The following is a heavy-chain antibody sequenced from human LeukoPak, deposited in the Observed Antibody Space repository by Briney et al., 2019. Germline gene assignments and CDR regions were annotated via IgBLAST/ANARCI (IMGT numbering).Heavy chain of an antibody. J-gene: IGHJ4*02. Sequence: PGGSLRLSCAASGFTFSNYGMHWVRQAPGKGLEWVAIIWYDGSNKYYADSVKGRFTISRDNSKNTLYLQMNSLRAEDTAVYYCARDRGYSYFDYWGQGTLVTDSS. CDR1: GFTFSNYG. CDR3: ARDRGYSYFDY. V-gene: IGHV3-33*01. D-gene: IGHD5-18*01. CDR2: IWYDGSNK.